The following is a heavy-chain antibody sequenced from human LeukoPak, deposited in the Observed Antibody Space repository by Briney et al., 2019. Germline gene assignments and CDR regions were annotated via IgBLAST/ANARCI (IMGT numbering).Heavy chain of an antibody. Sequence: GGSLRLSCAASGFTFSSYDMHWVRQAPGKGLEGVAVISYDGSNKYYADSVKGRFTISRDNSKNTLYLQMNSLRAEDTAVYYCARGMSMIVVVITASQCDYWGQGTLVTVSS. CDR2: ISYDGSNK. CDR1: GFTFSSYD. V-gene: IGHV3-30-3*01. J-gene: IGHJ4*02. CDR3: ARGMSMIVVVITASQCDY. D-gene: IGHD3-22*01.